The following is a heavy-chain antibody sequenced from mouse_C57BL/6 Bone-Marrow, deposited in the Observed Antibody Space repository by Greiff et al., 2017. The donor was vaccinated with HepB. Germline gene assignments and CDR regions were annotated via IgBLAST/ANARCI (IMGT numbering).Heavy chain of an antibody. D-gene: IGHD2-3*01. V-gene: IGHV1-63*01. J-gene: IGHJ4*01. CDR1: GYTFTNYW. CDR3: ARRDGPYAMDD. Sequence: VQLQQSGAELVRPGTSVKMSCKASGYTFTNYWIGWAKQRPGHGLEWIGDIYPGGGYTNYNEKFKGKATLTADQSSSTAYMQFSSLTSEDSAIYYCARRDGPYAMDDWGQGTSVTVSS. CDR2: IYPGGGYT.